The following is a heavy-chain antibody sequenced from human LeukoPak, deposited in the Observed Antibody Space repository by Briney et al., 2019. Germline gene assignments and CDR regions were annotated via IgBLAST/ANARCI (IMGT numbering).Heavy chain of an antibody. CDR2: ISSSGSTI. CDR1: GFTFSSYE. D-gene: IGHD3-10*01. CDR3: AKFGGIYYGSGSYLDY. V-gene: IGHV3-48*03. J-gene: IGHJ4*02. Sequence: GSLRLSCAASGFTFSSYEMNWVRQAPGKGLEWVSYISSSGSTIYYADSVKGRFTISRDNAKNTLYLQMNSLRAEDTAVYYCAKFGGIYYGSGSYLDYWGQGTLVTVSS.